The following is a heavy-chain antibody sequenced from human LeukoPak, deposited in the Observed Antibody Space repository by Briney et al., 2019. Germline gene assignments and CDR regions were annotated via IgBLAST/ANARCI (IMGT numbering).Heavy chain of an antibody. CDR3: ASRGYGSGSTLGFDY. CDR1: GGTFSSYA. V-gene: IGHV1-69*13. J-gene: IGHJ4*02. CDR2: IIPIFGTA. D-gene: IGHD3-10*01. Sequence: SVKVSCKASGGTFSSYAISWVRQAPGQGLEWMGGIIPIFGTANYAQKFQGRVTITADGSTSTAYMELSSLRSEDTAVYYCASRGYGSGSTLGFDYWGQGTLVTVSS.